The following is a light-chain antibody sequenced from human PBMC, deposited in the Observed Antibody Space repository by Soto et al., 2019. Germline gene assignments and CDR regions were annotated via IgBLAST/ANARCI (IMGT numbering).Light chain of an antibody. Sequence: DIQMTQSPSSLSASVGDRVTITCRASQGISNYLAWYQQKPGKVPKLLIYAASTLQSGVPSRFSGSGSGTDFTLNISSLQHEDVATYYCQKYNSAPYTFGQVTKLEIK. CDR2: AAS. CDR3: QKYNSAPYT. J-gene: IGKJ2*01. V-gene: IGKV1-27*01. CDR1: QGISNY.